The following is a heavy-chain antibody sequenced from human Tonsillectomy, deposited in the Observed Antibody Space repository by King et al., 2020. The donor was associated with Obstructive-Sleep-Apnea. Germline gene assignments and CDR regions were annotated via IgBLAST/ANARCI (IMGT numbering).Heavy chain of an antibody. D-gene: IGHD2-15*01. J-gene: IGHJ4*02. CDR1: GFTFSSYA. CDR3: AKTSGYCSGGSCYSDY. Sequence: VQLVESGGGLVQPGGSLRLSCAASGFTFSSYAMTWVRQAPGKGLEWVSAISGNGGTTYYADSVKGRFTISRDNSKNTVYLQMNSLRAEDTAVYYCAKTSGYCSGGSCYSDYWGQGTLVTVSS. V-gene: IGHV3-23*04. CDR2: ISGNGGTT.